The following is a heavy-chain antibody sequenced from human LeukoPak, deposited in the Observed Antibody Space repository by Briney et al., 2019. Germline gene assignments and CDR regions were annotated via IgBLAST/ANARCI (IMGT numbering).Heavy chain of an antibody. Sequence: GGSLRLSCAASGFTFSSYWMSWVRQAPGKGLEWVANIKQDGSEENFVDSVKGRFTISRDNAKKSLYLQMNSMRAEDTAVYYCARGSSAGASLRHDYWGQGTLVTVSS. CDR1: GFTFSSYW. J-gene: IGHJ4*02. D-gene: IGHD1-26*01. CDR2: IKQDGSEE. CDR3: ARGSSAGASLRHDY. V-gene: IGHV3-7*01.